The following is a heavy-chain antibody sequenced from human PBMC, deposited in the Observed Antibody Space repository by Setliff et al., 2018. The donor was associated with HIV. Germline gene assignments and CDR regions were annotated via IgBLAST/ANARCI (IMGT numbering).Heavy chain of an antibody. CDR3: ARASPGVVIIPDS. CDR2: INQDGSEK. CDR1: GFTFTSYW. Sequence: GGSLRLSCAASGFTFTSYWMIWVRQAPGKGLEWVANINQDGSEKNYVDSVKGRFTISRDNAKNSLYLQMNSLKAEDTATYFCARASPGVVIIPDSWGQGTLVTVSS. V-gene: IGHV3-7*01. J-gene: IGHJ4*02. D-gene: IGHD3-22*01.